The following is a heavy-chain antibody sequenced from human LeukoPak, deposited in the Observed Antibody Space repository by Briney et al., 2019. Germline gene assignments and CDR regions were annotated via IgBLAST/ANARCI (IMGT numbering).Heavy chain of an antibody. D-gene: IGHD2/OR15-2a*01. V-gene: IGHV4-59*12. Sequence: SETLSLTCTVSGGSICSYYWSWIRQPPGKGLEWIAYIYYSGSTNYNPSLKSRVTISVDTSKNQFSLKLNSVTAADTAVYYCTRGFYYFDYWGQGTLVTVSS. CDR2: IYYSGST. CDR1: GGSICSYY. CDR3: TRGFYYFDY. J-gene: IGHJ4*02.